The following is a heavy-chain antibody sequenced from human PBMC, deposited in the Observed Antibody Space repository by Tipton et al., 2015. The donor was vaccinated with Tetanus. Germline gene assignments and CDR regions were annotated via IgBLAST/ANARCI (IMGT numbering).Heavy chain of an antibody. CDR2: IYYNGNT. J-gene: IGHJ5*02. CDR3: ARQADSWFDP. CDR1: GGSLFSGSFY. V-gene: IGHV4-39*01. D-gene: IGHD2-15*01. Sequence: TLSLTCTVSGGSLFSGSFYWAWIRQPPGKGLEWIGNIYYNGNTYYLSSLKSRVTISADTSNNQFSLRLRSVTAADTAVYYCARQADSWFDPWGQGTLVTVSS.